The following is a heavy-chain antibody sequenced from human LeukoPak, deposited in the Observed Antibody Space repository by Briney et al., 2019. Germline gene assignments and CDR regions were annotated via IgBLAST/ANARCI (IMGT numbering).Heavy chain of an antibody. CDR1: GYTFTSYD. D-gene: IGHD5-12*01. CDR3: ARLDSGYDYAFDI. Sequence: ASVKVSCKAPGYTFTSYDINWVRQATGQGLEWMGWMNPNSGNTGYAQKFQGRVTMTRNTSISTAYMELSSLRSEDTAVYYCARLDSGYDYAFDIWGQGTMVTVSS. V-gene: IGHV1-8*01. CDR2: MNPNSGNT. J-gene: IGHJ3*02.